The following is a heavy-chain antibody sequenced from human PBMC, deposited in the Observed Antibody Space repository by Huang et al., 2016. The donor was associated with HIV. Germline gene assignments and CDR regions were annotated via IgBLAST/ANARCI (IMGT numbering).Heavy chain of an antibody. Sequence: VQLVQSGAAEKKPGASVKVSCKASGYTFSSNYIHWVRQAPGLRFAWMGIINPGDKSKTFSPKFRSRLTMPRDTSTGTVYMELNILTSNDAAVYYCAGSGGAYTDNWLDHWGQGTLVTVSS. V-gene: IGHV1-46*01. D-gene: IGHD3-16*01. CDR1: GYTFSSNY. CDR3: AGSGGAYTDNWLDH. CDR2: INPGDKSK. J-gene: IGHJ5*02.